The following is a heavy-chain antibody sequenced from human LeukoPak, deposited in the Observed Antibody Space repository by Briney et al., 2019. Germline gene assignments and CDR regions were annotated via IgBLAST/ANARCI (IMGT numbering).Heavy chain of an antibody. V-gene: IGHV4-38-2*01. D-gene: IGHD2-2*02. CDR3: ARASPDCSSTSCYTGGAFDI. J-gene: IGHJ3*02. CDR2: IYHSGST. CDR1: GYSISSGYY. Sequence: PSETLSLTCAVSGYSISSGYYWGWIRQPPGKGLEWIGSIYHSGSTYYNPSLKSRVTISVDTYKNQFSLKLSSVTAADTAVYYCARASPDCSSTSCYTGGAFDIWGQGTMVTVSS.